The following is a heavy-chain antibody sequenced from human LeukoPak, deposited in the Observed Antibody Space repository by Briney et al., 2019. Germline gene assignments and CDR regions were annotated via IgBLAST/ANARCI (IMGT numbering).Heavy chain of an antibody. CDR1: GFTFSSYS. CDR2: ISSSSSYI. J-gene: IGHJ4*02. V-gene: IGHV3-21*01. D-gene: IGHD6-19*01. CDR3: ARVIAVAALFDY. Sequence: GGSLRLSCAASGFTFSSYSMNWVRQAPGKGLEWVSSISSSSSYIYYADSVKGRFTISRDNAKNSLYLQMNSLRAEDTAVYYCARVIAVAALFDYWGQGTLVTVSS.